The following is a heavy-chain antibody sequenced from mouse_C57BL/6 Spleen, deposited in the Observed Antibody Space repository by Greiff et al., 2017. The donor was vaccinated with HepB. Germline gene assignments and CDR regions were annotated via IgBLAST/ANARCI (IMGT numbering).Heavy chain of an antibody. CDR3: ARVRGYYYGSSHWYFDV. CDR1: GFTFSDYY. J-gene: IGHJ1*03. Sequence: DVQLVESEGGLVQPGSSMKLSCTASGFTFSDYYMAWVRQVPEKGLEWVANINYDGSSTYYLDSLKSRFIISRDNAKNILYLQMNRLKSEDTATYYCARVRGYYYGSSHWYFDVWGTGTTVTVSS. CDR2: INYDGSST. D-gene: IGHD1-1*01. V-gene: IGHV5-16*01.